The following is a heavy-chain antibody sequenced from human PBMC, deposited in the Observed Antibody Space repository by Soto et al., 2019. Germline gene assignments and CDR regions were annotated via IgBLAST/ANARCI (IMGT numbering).Heavy chain of an antibody. Sequence: QVQLVQSGAEVKKPESSVKVSCKASGGTFSSYAISWVRQAPGQGLEWMGGIIPIFGTANYAQKFQGRVKITADESTSTAYMELSSLRSEDTAVYYCARALTYYYDSSGYYSHWGQGTLVTVSS. CDR2: IIPIFGTA. CDR1: GGTFSSYA. CDR3: ARALTYYYDSSGYYSH. J-gene: IGHJ4*02. V-gene: IGHV1-69*01. D-gene: IGHD3-22*01.